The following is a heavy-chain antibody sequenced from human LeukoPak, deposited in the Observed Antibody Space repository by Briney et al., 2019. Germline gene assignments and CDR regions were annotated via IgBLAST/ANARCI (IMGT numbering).Heavy chain of an antibody. Sequence: SETLSLTCTVSGGSISSYYWSWIRQPPGKGLEWIGYIYYSGSTNYNPSLKSRVTISVDTSKNQFSLKLSSVTAADTAVYYCARGRLHGYWYFDLWGRGTLVTVSS. V-gene: IGHV4-59*01. CDR2: IYYSGST. D-gene: IGHD4-11*01. J-gene: IGHJ2*01. CDR1: GGSISSYY. CDR3: ARGRLHGYWYFDL.